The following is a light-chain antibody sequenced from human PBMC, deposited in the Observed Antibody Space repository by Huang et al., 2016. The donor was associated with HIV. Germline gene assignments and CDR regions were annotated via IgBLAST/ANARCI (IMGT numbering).Light chain of an antibody. CDR1: QDISNY. CDR3: QQYGSLPFT. CDR2: DAS. Sequence: DIQLTQSPSSLSAYVGDSVTITCQASQDISNYLNWYQQRPGKAPKFLIYDASNLETGVPSRFAGRGSGTKFTLTTSGLQPEDFATYYCQQYGSLPFTFGPGTTVDI. J-gene: IGKJ3*01. V-gene: IGKV1-33*01.